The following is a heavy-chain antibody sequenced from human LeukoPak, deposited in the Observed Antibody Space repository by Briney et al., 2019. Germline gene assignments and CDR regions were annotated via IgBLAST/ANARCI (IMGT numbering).Heavy chain of an antibody. V-gene: IGHV3-66*02. CDR1: GFTVSSNY. CDR2: IYSGGST. J-gene: IGHJ4*02. D-gene: IGHD5-12*01. Sequence: GGSLRLSCTASGFTVSSNYMSWVRQAPGKGLEWVSVIYSGGSTYYADSVKGRFTISRDNSKNTLYLQRNSLRAEDPAVYYCATEGYSGYDSVYWGQGTLVTVSS. CDR3: ATEGYSGYDSVY.